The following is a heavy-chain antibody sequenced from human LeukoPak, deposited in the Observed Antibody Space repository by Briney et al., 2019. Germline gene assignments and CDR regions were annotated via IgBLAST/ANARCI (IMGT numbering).Heavy chain of an antibody. CDR3: ARDLGSSSWYYFDY. J-gene: IGHJ4*02. Sequence: SETLSLTCAVYGGSFSGYYWSWIRQPPGKGLEWIGYIYYSGSTYYNPSLKSRVTISVDTSKNQFSLKLSSVTAADTAVYYCARDLGSSSWYYFDYWGQGTLVTVSS. V-gene: IGHV4-30-4*01. D-gene: IGHD6-13*01. CDR2: IYYSGST. CDR1: GGSFSGYY.